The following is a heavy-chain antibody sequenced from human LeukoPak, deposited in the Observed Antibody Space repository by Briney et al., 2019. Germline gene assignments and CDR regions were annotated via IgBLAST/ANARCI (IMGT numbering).Heavy chain of an antibody. Sequence: KPSETLSLTCTVSGGSISSYYWSWVRQPPGKGLEWIGYVSYSGSTDYNPSLKSRVIISIDTSKNQFSLRLSSVTAADTAVYYCARDFGSGSYRYGMDVWGQGTTVTVSS. CDR1: GGSISSYY. V-gene: IGHV4-59*01. J-gene: IGHJ6*02. D-gene: IGHD3-10*01. CDR3: ARDFGSGSYRYGMDV. CDR2: VSYSGST.